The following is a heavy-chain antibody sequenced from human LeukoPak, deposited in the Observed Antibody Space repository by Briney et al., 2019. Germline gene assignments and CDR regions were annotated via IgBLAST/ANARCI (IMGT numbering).Heavy chain of an antibody. CDR2: IYPGDSDT. J-gene: IGHJ4*02. D-gene: IGHD2-21*02. Sequence: GASLQISSKCSGSIFTSYWIGWGRPLPGKGLEWMGIIYPGDSDTRYSPSFQGQVTISADKSISTAYLQWSSLKASDTAMYYCAVQYCGGDCYPLYFDYWGQGTLVTVSS. CDR1: GSIFTSYW. V-gene: IGHV5-51*01. CDR3: AVQYCGGDCYPLYFDY.